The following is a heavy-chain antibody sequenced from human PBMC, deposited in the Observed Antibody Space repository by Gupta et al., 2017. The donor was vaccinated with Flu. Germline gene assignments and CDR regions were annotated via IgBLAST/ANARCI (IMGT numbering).Heavy chain of an antibody. CDR3: AGDVGGRHYGVGG. V-gene: IGHV3-7*01. J-gene: IGHJ4*02. Sequence: FSTYWMSWVRQAPGKGPEWVANIKEDGTQRYYVDSVRGRLTISRDNAKNSLYLQMNSLRVEDTAIYYCAGDVGGRHYGVGGWGQGTLVTVSS. CDR2: IKEDGTQR. CDR1: FSTYW. D-gene: IGHD2-15*01.